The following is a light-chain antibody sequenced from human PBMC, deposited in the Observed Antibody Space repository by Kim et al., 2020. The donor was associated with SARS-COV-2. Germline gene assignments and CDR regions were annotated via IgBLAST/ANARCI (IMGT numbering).Light chain of an antibody. CDR2: AAS. Sequence: ESVGDRVTSTCRASQGISNYLAWYQQKPGKVPKLLIYAASAVQSGLPSRFSGSGSGTDFTLTISSLQPEDVATYYCQKYNSDPLTFGPGTKVDIK. CDR3: QKYNSDPLT. J-gene: IGKJ3*01. V-gene: IGKV1-27*01. CDR1: QGISNY.